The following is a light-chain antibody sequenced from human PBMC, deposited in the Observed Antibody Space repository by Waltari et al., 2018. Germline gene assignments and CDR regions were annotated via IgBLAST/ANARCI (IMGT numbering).Light chain of an antibody. J-gene: IGKJ4*01. V-gene: IGKV4-1*01. Sequence: DIVVTPSPGSLAVSLGGHATMHCKNSQRGLYSSNHQNYLAWYQQKPGQPPKLLIYGASTRESGVPDRFSGSGSGTDFTLTISSLQAEDVAVYYCQQYYSTPLTFGGGTKVEMK. CDR2: GAS. CDR1: QRGLYSSNHQNY. CDR3: QQYYSTPLT.